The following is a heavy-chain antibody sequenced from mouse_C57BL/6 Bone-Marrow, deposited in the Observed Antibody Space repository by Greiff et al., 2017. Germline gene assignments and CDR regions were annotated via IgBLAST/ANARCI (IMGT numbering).Heavy chain of an antibody. D-gene: IGHD4-1*01. CDR2: INSDGGST. CDR1: EYEFPSHD. J-gene: IGHJ4*01. Sequence: EVKLVASGGGLVQPGESLQLSCESNEYEFPSHDMSWVRKTPEKRLALVAAINSDGGSTFYPDTMERQFIISRDNTKKTLYLQMSSLRSEDTAWYYCARVILGAMDYWGQGTSVTGSS. V-gene: IGHV5-2*01. CDR3: ARVILGAMDY.